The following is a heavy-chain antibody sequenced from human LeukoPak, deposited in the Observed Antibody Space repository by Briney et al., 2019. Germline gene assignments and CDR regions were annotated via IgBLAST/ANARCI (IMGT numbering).Heavy chain of an antibody. CDR2: IKQDGSEK. V-gene: IGHV3-7*01. D-gene: IGHD3-3*01. CDR3: ARERQNKDFWSGGDY. Sequence: GGSLRLSCAASGFTFSTYWMSWVRQAPGKGLEWVANIKQDGSEKYYVDSVKGRFTISRDNAKNSLYLQMNTLRPEDTAVYYCARERQNKDFWSGGDYWGQGTLVTVST. CDR1: GFTFSTYW. J-gene: IGHJ4*02.